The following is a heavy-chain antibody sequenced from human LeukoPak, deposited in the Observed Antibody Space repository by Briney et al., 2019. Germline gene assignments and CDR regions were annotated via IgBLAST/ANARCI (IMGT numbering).Heavy chain of an antibody. D-gene: IGHD6-19*01. CDR3: ARDPGIAVSGKYLQH. CDR1: GYSFTGYF. Sequence: ASVKVSCKSSGYSFTGYFMHWVRPAPGQGLEWMGWIKLNSGDTNYAQKFQGRVTMTRDTSISTTYMEVSRLRSDDTAVYYCARDPGIAVSGKYLQHWGQGTLVTVSS. V-gene: IGHV1-2*02. J-gene: IGHJ1*01. CDR2: IKLNSGDT.